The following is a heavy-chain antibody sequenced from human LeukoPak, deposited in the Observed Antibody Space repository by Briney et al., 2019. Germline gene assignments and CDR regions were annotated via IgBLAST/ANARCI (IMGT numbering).Heavy chain of an antibody. V-gene: IGHV3-21*01. J-gene: IGHJ5*02. Sequence: GGSLRLSCAASGFTFSSYSMNWVRQAPGKGLEWVSSISSSSSYIYYADSVKGRFTISKDNAKNSLYLQMNSLRAEDTAVYYCARDESITIFGVVNGGWFDPWGQGTLVTVSS. CDR1: GFTFSSYS. CDR3: ARDESITIFGVVNGGWFDP. CDR2: ISSSSSYI. D-gene: IGHD3-3*01.